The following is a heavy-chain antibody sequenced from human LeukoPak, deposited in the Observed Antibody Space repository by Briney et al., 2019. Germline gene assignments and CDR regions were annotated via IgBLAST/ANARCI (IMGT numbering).Heavy chain of an antibody. CDR1: GFTFSSNY. CDR3: ARAGRYDLSYFDY. J-gene: IGHJ4*02. D-gene: IGHD5-12*01. V-gene: IGHV3-66*01. CDR2: IYSGGST. Sequence: GGSLRLFCAASGFTFSSNYMSWVRQAPGKGLEWVSVIYSGGSTYYADSVKGRFTISRDNSKNTLYLQMNSLRAEDTAVYYCARAGRYDLSYFDYWGQGTLVTVSS.